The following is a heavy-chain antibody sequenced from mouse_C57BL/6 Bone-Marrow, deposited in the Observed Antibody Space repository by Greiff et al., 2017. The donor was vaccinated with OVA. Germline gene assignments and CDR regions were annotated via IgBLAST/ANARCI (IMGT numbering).Heavy chain of an antibody. CDR3: ARLMTTVVATEDFDY. V-gene: IGHV1-64*01. CDR2: IHPNSGST. Sequence: VQLQQPGAELVKPGASVKLSCQASGYTFTSYWMHWVKQRPGQGLEWIGMIHPNSGSTHYNEKFKSKATLPVDKSSSPAYMQRSSLTSEDSAVYDCARLMTTVVATEDFDYWGQGTTLTVSS. J-gene: IGHJ2*01. D-gene: IGHD1-1*01. CDR1: GYTFTSYW.